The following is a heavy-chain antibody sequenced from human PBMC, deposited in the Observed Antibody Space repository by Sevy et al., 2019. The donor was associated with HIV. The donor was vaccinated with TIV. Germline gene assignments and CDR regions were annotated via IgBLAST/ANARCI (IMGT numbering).Heavy chain of an antibody. CDR1: GFTFSSYG. V-gene: IGHV3-30*18. J-gene: IGHJ4*02. CDR3: AKDKNNDFWSGPIDY. CDR2: ISYDGSNK. Sequence: GGSLRLSCAASGFTFSSYGMHWVRQAPGKGLEWVAVISYDGSNKYYADSVKGRFTISRDNSKNTLYLQMNSLRAEDTAVYYCAKDKNNDFWSGPIDYWGQGTLVTVSS. D-gene: IGHD3-3*01.